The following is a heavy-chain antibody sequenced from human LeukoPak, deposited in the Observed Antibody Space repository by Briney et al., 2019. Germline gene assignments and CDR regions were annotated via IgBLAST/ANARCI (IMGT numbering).Heavy chain of an antibody. V-gene: IGHV3-53*01. CDR2: IYSGGST. J-gene: IGHJ4*02. CDR3: AREGSGWYGHYFDY. CDR1: GFTVSSNY. Sequence: GGSLRLSCAASGFTVSSNYMSWVRQAPGKGLEWVSVIYSGGSTYYADSVKGRFTISRDNSKNSLYLQMNSLRAEDTAVYYCAREGSGWYGHYFDYWGQGTLVTVSS. D-gene: IGHD6-19*01.